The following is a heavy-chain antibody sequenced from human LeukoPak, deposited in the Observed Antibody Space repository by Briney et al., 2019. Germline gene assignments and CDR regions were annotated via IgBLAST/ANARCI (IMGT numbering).Heavy chain of an antibody. CDR1: GFTFSSYG. Sequence: PGGSLRLSRAASGFTFSSYGMSWVRQAPGKGLEWVSAISGSGGSTYYADSVKGRFTISRDNSKNTLYLQMNSLRAEDTAVYYCADRLGDGYNFWGQGTLVTVSS. CDR3: ADRLGDGYNF. CDR2: ISGSGGST. V-gene: IGHV3-23*01. J-gene: IGHJ4*02. D-gene: IGHD5-24*01.